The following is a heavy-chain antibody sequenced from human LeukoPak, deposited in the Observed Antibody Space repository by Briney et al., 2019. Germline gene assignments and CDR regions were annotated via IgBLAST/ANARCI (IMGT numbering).Heavy chain of an antibody. CDR2: INSDGSST. CDR1: GFTLSRYW. Sequence: PGGSLRLSCAASGFTLSRYWMHWVRQAPGKGLVWVSRINSDGSSTSYADSVKGRFTISRDNAKSTLYLQMNSLRAEDTAVYYCARGNYYGMDVWGQGTTVTVSS. V-gene: IGHV3-74*01. CDR3: ARGNYYGMDV. J-gene: IGHJ6*02.